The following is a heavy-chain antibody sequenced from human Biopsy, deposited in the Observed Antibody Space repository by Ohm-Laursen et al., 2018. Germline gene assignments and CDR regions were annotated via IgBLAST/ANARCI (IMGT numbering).Heavy chain of an antibody. D-gene: IGHD1-14*01. CDR3: ARGRSHLLPDHDWFDP. CDR2: ISRSTSHI. J-gene: IGHJ5*02. CDR1: GFSLRNYT. Sequence: GSLRLSCTASGFSLRNYTINWVRQAPGKGLEWVSSISRSTSHILYAETLKGRFTSSRGNAKNSVYLQMNSLRAEDTGVYYCARGRSHLLPDHDWFDPWGQGTLVTVSS. V-gene: IGHV3-21*06.